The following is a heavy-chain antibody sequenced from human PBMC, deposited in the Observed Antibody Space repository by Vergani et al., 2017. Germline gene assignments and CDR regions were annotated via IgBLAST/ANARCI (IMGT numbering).Heavy chain of an antibody. CDR1: GGSFSGYY. D-gene: IGHD1-1*01. J-gene: IGHJ6*02. Sequence: QVQLQQWGAGLLKPSETLSLTCAVYGGSFSGYYWIWIRQPPGKGLEWIGEINHSGSTNYNPSLKSRVTISVDTSKNQFSLKLSSVTAADTAVYYCARNWYVNGMDVWGQGTTVTVSS. CDR3: ARNWYVNGMDV. V-gene: IGHV4-34*01. CDR2: INHSGST.